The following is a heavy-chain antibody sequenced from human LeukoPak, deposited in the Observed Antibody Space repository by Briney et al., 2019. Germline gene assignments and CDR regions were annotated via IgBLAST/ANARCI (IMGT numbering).Heavy chain of an antibody. CDR2: IYYSGST. J-gene: IGHJ5*02. V-gene: IGHV4-39*01. D-gene: IGHD3-3*01. CDR3: ARSGPDFWSGYYMTAAYWFGP. Sequence: SETLSLTCTVSGGSISSSIYYWGWIRQPPGKGLEWIGSIYYSGSTYYNPSLKSRVTISVDTSKNQFSLKLSSVTAADTAVYYCARSGPDFWSGYYMTAAYWFGPWGQGTLVTVSS. CDR1: GGSISSSIYY.